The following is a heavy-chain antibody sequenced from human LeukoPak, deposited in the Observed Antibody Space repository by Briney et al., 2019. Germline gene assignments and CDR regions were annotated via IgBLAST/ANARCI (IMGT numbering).Heavy chain of an antibody. CDR1: GFIFSHYG. Sequence: GGSLRLSCAASGFIFSHYGMHWVRQAPGKGLEWVAVIWHDGSSKYYADSVKGRFTISRDNSENTVYLQMNSLRAEGTAVYYCAKDAQRGFDYSNSLEYWGQGDLVTVSS. CDR2: IWHDGSSK. V-gene: IGHV3-33*06. D-gene: IGHD4-11*01. J-gene: IGHJ4*02. CDR3: AKDAQRGFDYSNSLEY.